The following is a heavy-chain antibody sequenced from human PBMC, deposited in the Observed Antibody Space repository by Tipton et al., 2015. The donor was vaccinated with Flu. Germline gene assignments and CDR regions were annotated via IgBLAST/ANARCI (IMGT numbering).Heavy chain of an antibody. D-gene: IGHD6-13*01. CDR3: AKSTWGAAGTLDYFDY. Sequence: SLRLSCAASGFTFSSYAMSWVRQAPGKGLEWVSAISGSGGSTYYADSVKGRFTISRDNSKNTLYLQMNSLRAEDTAVYYCAKSTWGAAGTLDYFDYWGQGTLVTVSS. CDR1: GFTFSSYA. CDR2: ISGSGGST. J-gene: IGHJ4*02. V-gene: IGHV3-23*01.